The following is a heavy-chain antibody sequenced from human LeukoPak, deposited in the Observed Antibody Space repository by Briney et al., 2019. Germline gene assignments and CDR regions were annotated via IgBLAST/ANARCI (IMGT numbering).Heavy chain of an antibody. CDR3: ARVRGKHPGGYEFVY. J-gene: IGHJ4*02. CDR1: GYTFTSYG. Sequence: ASVKVSCKASGYTFTSYGISWVRQAPGQGLEWMGWISAYNGNTNYAQKLQGRVTMTTDTSTSTAYMELRSLRSDDTAVYYCARVRGKHPGGYEFVYWGQGTLVTVSS. V-gene: IGHV1-18*01. CDR2: ISAYNGNT. D-gene: IGHD5-12*01.